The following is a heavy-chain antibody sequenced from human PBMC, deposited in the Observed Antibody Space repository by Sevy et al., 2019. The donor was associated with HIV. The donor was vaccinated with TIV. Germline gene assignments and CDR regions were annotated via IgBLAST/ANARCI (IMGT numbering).Heavy chain of an antibody. J-gene: IGHJ4*02. CDR3: ARVFSSYYFDY. V-gene: IGHV3-30*02. Sequence: GGSLRLSCAASGFTFSSYGMHWVRQAPGKGLEWVAFIRYDGNNKYYTGSVKGRFTISRDNSKNTLYLQMNSLRAEDTAVYYCARVFSSYYFDYWGQGTLVTVSS. CDR1: GFTFSSYG. CDR2: IRYDGNNK.